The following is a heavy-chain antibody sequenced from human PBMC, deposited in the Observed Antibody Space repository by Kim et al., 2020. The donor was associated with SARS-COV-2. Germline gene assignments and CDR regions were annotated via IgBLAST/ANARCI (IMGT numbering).Heavy chain of an antibody. Sequence: SETLSLTCTVSGGSISSSSYYWGWIRQPPGKGLEWIGSIYYSGSTYYNPSLKSRVTISVDTSKNQFSLKLSSVTAADTAVYYCASMNGDPDPDFDYWGQGTLVTVSS. J-gene: IGHJ4*02. V-gene: IGHV4-39*01. CDR1: GGSISSSSYY. CDR2: IYYSGST. CDR3: ASMNGDPDPDFDY. D-gene: IGHD4-17*01.